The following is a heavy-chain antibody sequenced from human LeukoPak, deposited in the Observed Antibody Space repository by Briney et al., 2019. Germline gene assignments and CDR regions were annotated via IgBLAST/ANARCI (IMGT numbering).Heavy chain of an antibody. CDR2: IYPGDSDT. Sequence: GESLKISCKGSGYSFTSYWIGWVRQMPGKGLEWMGIIYPGDSDTRYSPSFQGQVTISADKSISTAYLQWSSLKASDTAMYYCAIDYYDRSGYSNFDYWGQGTLVTVSS. D-gene: IGHD3-22*01. CDR1: GYSFTSYW. V-gene: IGHV5-51*01. J-gene: IGHJ4*02. CDR3: AIDYYDRSGYSNFDY.